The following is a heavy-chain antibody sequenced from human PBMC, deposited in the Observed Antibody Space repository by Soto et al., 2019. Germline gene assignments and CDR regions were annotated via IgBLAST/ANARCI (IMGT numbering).Heavy chain of an antibody. V-gene: IGHV3-74*01. Sequence: EVQLVESGGGLVQPGGSLRLSCAVSGFTFSSFWMHWVRQAPGEGLVWVSRINTDGSSTSYADSVKGRFTISRDNAKNTLSLQMNSLRVEDTAMYYCAKRGVDTFSLSYWGQGTLVTVSS. D-gene: IGHD3-10*01. CDR2: INTDGSST. J-gene: IGHJ1*01. CDR1: GFTFSSFW. CDR3: AKRGVDTFSLSY.